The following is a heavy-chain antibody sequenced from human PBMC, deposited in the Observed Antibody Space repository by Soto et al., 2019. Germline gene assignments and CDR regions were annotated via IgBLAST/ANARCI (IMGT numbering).Heavy chain of an antibody. D-gene: IGHD6-25*01. J-gene: IGHJ5*02. V-gene: IGHV4-31*03. CDR3: ARNEGGSGWVDP. Sequence: QVQLQESGPGLVKPSQTLSLTCTVTGGFLNRGNDYGRYYWSWIRQRPGKGLEWIGNIYYIGSTYSNPTLTSRVTISVDTSKNQSPLTLTSVTAAGTAVYYCARNEGGSGWVDPWGRGSLVTVSS. CDR1: GGFLNRGNDYGRYY. CDR2: IYYIGST.